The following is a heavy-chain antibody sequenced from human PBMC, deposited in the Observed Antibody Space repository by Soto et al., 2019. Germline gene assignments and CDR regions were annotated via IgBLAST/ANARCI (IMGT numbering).Heavy chain of an antibody. CDR1: GDSVSSNSAA. Sequence: SQTLSLTCAISGDSVSSNSAAWNWIRQSPSRGLEWLGRTYYRSKWYNDYAVSVKSRITINPDTSKNQFSLQLNSVTPEDTAVYYCASKYYDFWSGYSKHAFDIWGQGTMVTVSS. J-gene: IGHJ3*02. CDR2: TYYRSKWYN. CDR3: ASKYYDFWSGYSKHAFDI. D-gene: IGHD3-3*01. V-gene: IGHV6-1*01.